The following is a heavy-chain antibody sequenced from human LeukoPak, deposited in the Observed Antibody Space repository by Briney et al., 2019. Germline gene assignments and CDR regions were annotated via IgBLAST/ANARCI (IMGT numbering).Heavy chain of an antibody. V-gene: IGHV3-23*01. CDR2: ISGSGGST. D-gene: IGHD3-22*01. J-gene: IGHJ4*02. CDR3: AKDVGFLRYDRFFDY. CDR1: GFTFSIYA. Sequence: AGGSLRLSCAASGFTFSIYAMSWVRQAPGKGLEWVSAISGSGGSTYYADSVKGRFTISRDNSKNTLYLQMNSLRAEDTAVYYCAKDVGFLRYDRFFDYWGQGTLVTVSS.